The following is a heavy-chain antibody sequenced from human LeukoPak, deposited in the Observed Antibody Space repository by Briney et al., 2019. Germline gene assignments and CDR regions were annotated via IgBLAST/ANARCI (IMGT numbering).Heavy chain of an antibody. J-gene: IGHJ6*04. CDR1: GFTVSSNY. CDR3: ARGLEGITMVRGVIPIGMDV. V-gene: IGHV3-53*01. D-gene: IGHD3-10*01. Sequence: GGSLRLSCAASGFTVSSNYMSWVRQAPGKGLEWVSVIYSGGSTYYADSVRGRFTISRDNSKNSLYLQMNSLRAEDTAVYYCARGLEGITMVRGVIPIGMDVWGKGTTVTVSS. CDR2: IYSGGST.